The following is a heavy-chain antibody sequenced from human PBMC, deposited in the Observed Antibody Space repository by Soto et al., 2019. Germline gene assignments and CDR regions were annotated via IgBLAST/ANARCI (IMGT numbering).Heavy chain of an antibody. CDR3: ARDLGGYDRYYYYGMDV. V-gene: IGHV4-31*03. CDR1: GGSISSGGYY. D-gene: IGHD5-12*01. CDR2: IYYSGST. J-gene: IGHJ6*02. Sequence: SETLSLTCTVSGGSISSGGYYWSWIRQHPGKGLEWIGYIYYSGSTYYNPSLKSRVTISVDTSKNQFSLKLSSVTAADTAVYYCARDLGGYDRYYYYGMDVWGQGTTVTVSS.